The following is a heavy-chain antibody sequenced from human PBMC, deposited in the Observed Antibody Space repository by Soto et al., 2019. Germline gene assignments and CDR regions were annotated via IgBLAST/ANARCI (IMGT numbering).Heavy chain of an antibody. CDR1: GFTFSDYY. D-gene: IGHD1-26*01. CDR2: IRNKANSYTT. Sequence: EVQLVESGGGLVQPGGYQRLSCAASGFTFSDYYMDWVRQAPGKGLEWVGRIRNKANSYTTDYAASVKGRFTISRDDSKDSLYLQMNSLKTEDTAIYYCARDSGKGAYFDYWGHGTLATVSS. CDR3: ARDSGKGAYFDY. V-gene: IGHV3-72*01. J-gene: IGHJ4*01.